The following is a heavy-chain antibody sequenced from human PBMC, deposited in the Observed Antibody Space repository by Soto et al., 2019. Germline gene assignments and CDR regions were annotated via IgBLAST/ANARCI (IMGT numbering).Heavy chain of an antibody. V-gene: IGHV4-4*02. CDR3: ASNNYYDSSGYYQLFDY. J-gene: IGHJ4*02. D-gene: IGHD3-22*01. CDR1: DGSISRSNW. CDR2: IYHSGST. Sequence: TLSLTWAVSDGSISRSNWWRWVRQPPRKGLEWIGEIYHSGSTNYNPSLKSRVTISVDKSKNQFSLKLSSVTAADTAVYYCASNNYYDSSGYYQLFDYWGQGTLVTVSS.